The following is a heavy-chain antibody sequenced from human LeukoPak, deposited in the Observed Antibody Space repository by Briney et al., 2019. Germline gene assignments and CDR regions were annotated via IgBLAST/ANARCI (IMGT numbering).Heavy chain of an antibody. CDR1: GGSFSGYY. Sequence: SETLSLTCAVYGGSFSGYYWSWIRQPPGKGLEWIGEINHSGSTSYNPSLKSRVTISVDTSKNQFSLKLSSVTAADTAVYYCARGQGYFDWYSTSNWFDPWGQGTLVTVSS. CDR2: INHSGST. V-gene: IGHV4-34*01. D-gene: IGHD3-9*01. J-gene: IGHJ5*02. CDR3: ARGQGYFDWYSTSNWFDP.